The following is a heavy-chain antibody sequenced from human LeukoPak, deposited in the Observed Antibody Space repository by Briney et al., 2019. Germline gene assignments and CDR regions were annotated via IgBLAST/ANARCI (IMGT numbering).Heavy chain of an antibody. J-gene: IGHJ2*01. D-gene: IGHD3-22*01. Sequence: SETLSLTCTVSGYSISSGYYWGWIRQPPGKGLEWIGSIYHSGSTYYNPSLKSRVTISVDTSKNHFSLKLSSVTAADTAVYYCARVPSYYYDSSAQGWYFDLWGRGTLVTVSS. V-gene: IGHV4-38-2*02. CDR2: IYHSGST. CDR1: GYSISSGYY. CDR3: ARVPSYYYDSSAQGWYFDL.